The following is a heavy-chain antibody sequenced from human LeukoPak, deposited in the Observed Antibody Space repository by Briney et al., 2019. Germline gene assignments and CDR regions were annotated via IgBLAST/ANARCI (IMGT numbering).Heavy chain of an antibody. Sequence: PSETLSLTCTVSGGSISSYYWSWIRQPPGKGLEWIGYIYYSGSTNYNPSLKSRVTISVDTSKNQFSLKLSSVTAADTAVHFCARHRCNSRYCSLEYWGQGILVTVSS. J-gene: IGHJ4*02. D-gene: IGHD2-15*01. V-gene: IGHV4-59*08. CDR1: GGSISSYY. CDR3: ARHRCNSRYCSLEY. CDR2: IYYSGST.